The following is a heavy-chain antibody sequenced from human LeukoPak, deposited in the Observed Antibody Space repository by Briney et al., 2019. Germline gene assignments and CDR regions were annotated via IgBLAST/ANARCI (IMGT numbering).Heavy chain of an antibody. CDR1: GGTFSSYA. CDR3: ARGAAMLELDY. J-gene: IGHJ4*02. D-gene: IGHD5-18*01. V-gene: IGHV1-46*01. Sequence: ASVKVSCKASGGTFSSYAISWVRQAPGQGLEWMGIINPSGGSTSYAQKFQGRVTMTRDTSTSTVYMELSSLRSEDTAVYYCARGAAMLELDYWGQGTLVTVSS. CDR2: INPSGGST.